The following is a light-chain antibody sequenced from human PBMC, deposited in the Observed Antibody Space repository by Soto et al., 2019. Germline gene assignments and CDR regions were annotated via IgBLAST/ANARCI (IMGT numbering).Light chain of an antibody. J-gene: IGLJ3*02. CDR1: SSDVGNYNL. Sequence: QSALTQPASVSGSPGQSITISCTGASSDVGNYNLVSWYQQHPGTAPKLMIYEGSKRPSGVANRFSGSKSGNTASLTISGLQAEDEADYYCCSYAGSSSWVFGGGTKVTVL. V-gene: IGLV2-23*01. CDR2: EGS. CDR3: CSYAGSSSWV.